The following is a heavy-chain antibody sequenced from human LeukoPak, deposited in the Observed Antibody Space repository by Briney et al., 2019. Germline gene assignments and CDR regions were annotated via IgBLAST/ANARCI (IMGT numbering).Heavy chain of an antibody. CDR1: GFTFDDFDDYG. CDR3: ARVAVAGSPHFDY. D-gene: IGHD6-19*01. CDR2: IYSGGST. Sequence: PGGSLRLSCAASGFTFDDFDDYGMNWVRQAPGKGLEWVSIIYSGGSTYYADSVKGRFTISRDNSKNTLYLQMNSLRAEDTAVYYCARVAVAGSPHFDYWGQGTLVTVSS. J-gene: IGHJ4*02. V-gene: IGHV3-66*02.